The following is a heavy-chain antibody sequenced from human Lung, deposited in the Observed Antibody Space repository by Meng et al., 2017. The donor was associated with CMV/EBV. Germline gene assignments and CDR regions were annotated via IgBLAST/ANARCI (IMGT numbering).Heavy chain of an antibody. J-gene: IGHJ4*02. CDR2: INSDGSST. CDR1: GFTFSSYW. D-gene: IGHD4-17*01. Sequence: SCAASGFTFSSYWMHWVRQAPGKGLVCVSRINSDGSSTSYADSVKGRFTISRDNAKNTLYLQMNSLRAEDTAVYYCARESVGWGYYGDYERYFDYWXQGTLVTVSS. V-gene: IGHV3-74*01. CDR3: ARESVGWGYYGDYERYFDY.